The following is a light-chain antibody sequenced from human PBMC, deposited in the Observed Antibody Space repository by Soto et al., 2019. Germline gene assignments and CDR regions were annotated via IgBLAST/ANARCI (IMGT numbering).Light chain of an antibody. Sequence: DIQMTQSPSSLSASVEDRVIITCRASQSISTHLNWYQQKPGKAPQHLIFAASSVQIGVPSRISGSRSGPDFTLTINSLQPEDLATYYCQQSYSSPPTFSQGTKVDIK. CDR2: AAS. V-gene: IGKV1-39*01. J-gene: IGKJ1*01. CDR3: QQSYSSPPT. CDR1: QSISTH.